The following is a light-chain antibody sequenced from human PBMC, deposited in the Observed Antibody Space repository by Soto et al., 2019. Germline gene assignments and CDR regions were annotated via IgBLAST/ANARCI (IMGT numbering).Light chain of an antibody. CDR1: SSDVGAYNY. CDR3: CSFTSSTTWV. CDR2: EVS. V-gene: IGLV2-14*01. Sequence: QSALTQPASVSGSPGQSVTISCTGTSSDVGAYNYVSWFQQHPGKAPKLIAYEVSKRPSGVGNRFTGSKSDNTASLTISGLQAEDEADYYCCSFTSSTTWVFGGGTKLTVL. J-gene: IGLJ3*02.